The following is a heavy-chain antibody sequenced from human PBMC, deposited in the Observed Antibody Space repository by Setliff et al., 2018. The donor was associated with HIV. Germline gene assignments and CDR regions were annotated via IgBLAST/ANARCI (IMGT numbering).Heavy chain of an antibody. CDR1: GGSISSSDHY. Sequence: PSETLSLTCFVSGGSISSSDHYWGWIRQPPGKGMEWIGSIYYHGSAYKNPSLKSRLTMSVDTSKNQFSLELSSLTAADTAVYYCARGLQAWGSAGPNWFDPWGQGTLVTVSS. V-gene: IGHV4-39*01. J-gene: IGHJ5*02. CDR2: IYYHGSA. CDR3: ARGLQAWGSAGPNWFDP. D-gene: IGHD7-27*01.